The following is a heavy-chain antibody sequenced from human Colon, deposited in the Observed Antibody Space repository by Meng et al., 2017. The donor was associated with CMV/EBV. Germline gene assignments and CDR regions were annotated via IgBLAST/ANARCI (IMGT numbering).Heavy chain of an antibody. V-gene: IGHV3-11*05. Sequence: QVQLVQFGGGLVETGGSLRLSCAASGFIFSDYYRTRIREAPGKGLEWVSYISPTGSDTNYADSVRGRFTISRDNAKNSLFLQMSSLTAEDTAVYYCVKGHTMINPWGQGTLVTVSS. CDR2: ISPTGSDT. CDR1: GFIFSDYY. J-gene: IGHJ5*02. CDR3: VKGHTMINP. D-gene: IGHD3-16*01.